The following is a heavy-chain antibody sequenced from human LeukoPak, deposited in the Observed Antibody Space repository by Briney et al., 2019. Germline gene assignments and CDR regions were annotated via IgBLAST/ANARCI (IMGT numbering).Heavy chain of an antibody. CDR1: GGSISSYF. V-gene: IGHV4-4*07. D-gene: IGHD5-18*01. CDR2: IYTSGST. J-gene: IGHJ4*02. CDR3: ARDGGYSYGYAEYYFDY. Sequence: PSETLSLTCTVSGGSISSYFWSWIRQPAGKGLEWIGRIYTSGSTNYNPSLKSRVTMSVDTSKNQFSLKLSSVTAADTAVYYCARDGGYSYGYAEYYFDYWGQGTLVTVSS.